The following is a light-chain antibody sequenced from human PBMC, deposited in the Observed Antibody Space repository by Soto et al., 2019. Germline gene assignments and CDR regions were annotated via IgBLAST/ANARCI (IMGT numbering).Light chain of an antibody. CDR2: WAS. V-gene: IGKV4-1*01. Sequence: DIVMTQSPDSLAVSLGERATINCKSSQSVLYSSNNKNYLAWYQQKPGQPPKLLIYWASTRESGVPDRFSGSGSGTQFTLTISSLQAEDVALYYCQQCYSTPRTFGQGTKVEIK. CDR3: QQCYSTPRT. CDR1: QSVLYSSNNKNY. J-gene: IGKJ1*01.